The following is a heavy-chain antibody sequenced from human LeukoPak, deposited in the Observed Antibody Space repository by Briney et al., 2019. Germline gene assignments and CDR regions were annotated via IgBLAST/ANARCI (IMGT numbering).Heavy chain of an antibody. CDR2: IYYSGST. V-gene: IGHV4-59*01. Sequence: SETLSLTCTVSGGSISSYYWSWIRQPPGKGLEWIGYIYYSGSTNYNPSLKSRVTISVDTSKNQFSLKLSSVTAADTAVYYCARGSTIFGVVNYFDYWGQGTLVTVSS. J-gene: IGHJ4*02. CDR1: GGSISSYY. CDR3: ARGSTIFGVVNYFDY. D-gene: IGHD3-3*01.